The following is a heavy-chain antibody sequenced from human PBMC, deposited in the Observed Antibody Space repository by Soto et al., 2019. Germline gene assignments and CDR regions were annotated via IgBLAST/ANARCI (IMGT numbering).Heavy chain of an antibody. CDR3: ARSPRSSPYFDY. CDR1: GYNFSNFC. D-gene: IGHD6-13*01. J-gene: IGHJ4*02. V-gene: IGHV5-51*01. CDR2: IYPGDHET. Sequence: PGDSQRISCKCSGYNFSNFCIGWVRQLPGKGLEWMGIIYPGDHETRYSPSFHGKVTISADKSINTAYLQWNSLEASDTAFYFCARSPRSSPYFDYWGQGALVTVSS.